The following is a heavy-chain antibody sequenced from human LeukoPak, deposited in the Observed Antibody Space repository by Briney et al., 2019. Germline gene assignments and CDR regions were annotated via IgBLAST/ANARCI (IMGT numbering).Heavy chain of an antibody. CDR2: IKQDRSEK. D-gene: IGHD5-24*01. V-gene: IGHV3-7*04. Sequence: AGTLRLSCTASGFTFSSYWTNWVRQAPGKGLEWVANIKQDRSEKYYVDSVKGRFTISRDNAKKSLYLQMNSLRAEDTAVYYCARESEMANLDYWGQGTLVTVSS. CDR3: ARESEMANLDY. J-gene: IGHJ4*02. CDR1: GFTFSSYW.